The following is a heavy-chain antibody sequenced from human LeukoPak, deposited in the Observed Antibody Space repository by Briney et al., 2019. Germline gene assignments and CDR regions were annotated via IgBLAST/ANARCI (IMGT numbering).Heavy chain of an antibody. CDR1: DDSFSSYY. J-gene: IGHJ4*02. Sequence: PSETLSLTCSVSDDSFSSYYWSWIRQPPGKGLEWIGHIFYSGSTNYNPSLKSRVTISVDTSKKQFLLRLTSVTAADTAVYYCARVRGYDFWPSDYWGQGTLVTVSS. D-gene: IGHD3-3*01. CDR3: ARVRGYDFWPSDY. CDR2: IFYSGST. V-gene: IGHV4-59*01.